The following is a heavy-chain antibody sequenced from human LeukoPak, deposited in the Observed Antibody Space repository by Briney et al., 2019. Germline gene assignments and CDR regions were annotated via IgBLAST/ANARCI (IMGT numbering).Heavy chain of an antibody. CDR1: GGSFSGYY. CDR2: INHSGST. D-gene: IGHD3-22*01. Sequence: PSEALSLTCAVYGGSFSGYYWSWIRQPPGKGLEWIGEINHSGSTNYNPSPKSRVTISVDTSKNQFSLKLSSVTAADTAVYYCARRPPRDRYYDSSGSLDYWGQGTLVTVSS. J-gene: IGHJ4*02. V-gene: IGHV4-34*01. CDR3: ARRPPRDRYYDSSGSLDY.